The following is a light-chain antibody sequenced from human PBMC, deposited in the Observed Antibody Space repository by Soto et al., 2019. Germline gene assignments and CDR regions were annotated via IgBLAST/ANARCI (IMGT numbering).Light chain of an antibody. Sequence: EVVLTQSPGTLSLSPGESATLSCRASQSVTNNYFAWYQQKPGQAPRLLIFGSSDRATGIPDRFSGSGSGTDFTLTISRLEPEDFAGYYCHQYGSSPPYTFGQGTKLEIK. CDR1: QSVTNNY. CDR3: HQYGSSPPYT. V-gene: IGKV3-20*01. J-gene: IGKJ2*01. CDR2: GSS.